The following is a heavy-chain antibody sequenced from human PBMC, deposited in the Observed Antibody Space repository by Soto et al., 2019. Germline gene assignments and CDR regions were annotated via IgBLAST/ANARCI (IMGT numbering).Heavy chain of an antibody. CDR3: ARDFVPSGDGYNGY. Sequence: QVQLVQSGAEVKKPGSSVKVSCKASGGTFSSYTISWVRQAPGQGLEWMGRIIPILGIANYAQKFQGRVTITADKSTSTAYMELSSLRSEETAVYYCARDFVPSGDGYNGYWGQGTLVTVSS. CDR1: GGTFSSYT. D-gene: IGHD5-12*01. V-gene: IGHV1-69*08. J-gene: IGHJ4*02. CDR2: IIPILGIA.